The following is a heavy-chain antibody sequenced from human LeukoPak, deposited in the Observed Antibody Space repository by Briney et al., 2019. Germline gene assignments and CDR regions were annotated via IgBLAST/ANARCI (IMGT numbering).Heavy chain of an antibody. CDR2: IYYSGST. V-gene: IGHV4-39*07. Sequence: SETLSLTCTVSGGSISSSSYYWGWIRQPPGNGLEWIGSIYYSGSTNYNPSLKSRVTISVDTSKNQFSLKLSSVTAADTAVYYCARAPSTAMVNFDYWGQGTLVTVSS. J-gene: IGHJ4*02. D-gene: IGHD5-18*01. CDR3: ARAPSTAMVNFDY. CDR1: GGSISSSSYY.